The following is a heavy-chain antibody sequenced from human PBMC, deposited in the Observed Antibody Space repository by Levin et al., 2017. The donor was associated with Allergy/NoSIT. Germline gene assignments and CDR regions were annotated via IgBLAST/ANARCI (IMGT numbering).Heavy chain of an antibody. CDR3: ARQTTVFDS. D-gene: IGHD1/OR15-1a*01. V-gene: IGHV4-4*02. CDR1: GGSISSSYW. CDR2: VSHSGTT. J-gene: IGHJ4*01. Sequence: TSETLSLTCAVSGGSISSSYWWSWVRQPPGKGLEWIGEVSHSGTTTYNPSLKNRVTLSVDKSENQISLKLNSVTAADTAVYYCARQTTVFDSWGQGILVTVSS.